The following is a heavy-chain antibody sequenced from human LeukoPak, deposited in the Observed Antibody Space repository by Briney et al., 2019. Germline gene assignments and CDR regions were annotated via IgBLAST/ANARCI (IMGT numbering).Heavy chain of an antibody. CDR2: IKQDGSEK. V-gene: IGHV3-7*01. D-gene: IGHD2-15*01. J-gene: IGHJ5*02. Sequence: AGGSLRLSCAASGSTFSSYWMSWVRQAPGKGLEWVANIKQDGSEKYYVDSVKGRFTISRDNAKNSLYLQMNSLRAEDTAVYYCARGAAWFDPWGQGTLVTVSS. CDR3: ARGAAWFDP. CDR1: GSTFSSYW.